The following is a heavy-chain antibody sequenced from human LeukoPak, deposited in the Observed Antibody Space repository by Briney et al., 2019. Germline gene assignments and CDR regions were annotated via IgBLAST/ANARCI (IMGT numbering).Heavy chain of an antibody. CDR1: GGSISSSSYY. J-gene: IGHJ3*02. CDR3: ARLGADEGYCGSTSCYAAPDI. D-gene: IGHD2-2*01. CDR2: VYYTWTT. V-gene: IGHV4-39*01. Sequence: PSETLSLTCTVSGGSISSSSYYWGWIRQPPGKGREGIGNVYYTWTTYYNSSLKSPVTISVDTSKNQFSLKLSSVTAADTPVYFCARLGADEGYCGSTSCYAAPDIWGQGTMVTVSS.